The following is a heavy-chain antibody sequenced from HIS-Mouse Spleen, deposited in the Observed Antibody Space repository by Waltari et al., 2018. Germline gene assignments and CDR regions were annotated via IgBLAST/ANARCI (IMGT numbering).Heavy chain of an antibody. V-gene: IGHV3-7*01. J-gene: IGHJ4*02. CDR1: GFPFSSYW. D-gene: IGHD4-17*01. CDR2: IKQDGSEK. CDR3: AREPHYGGNSHFDY. Sequence: EVQLVESGGGLVQPGGSLRLSCAASGFPFSSYWMSWVLQAPGKGLEWVANIKQDGSEKYYVDSVKGRFTISRDNAKNSLYLQMNSLRAEDTAVYYCAREPHYGGNSHFDYWGQGTLVTVSS.